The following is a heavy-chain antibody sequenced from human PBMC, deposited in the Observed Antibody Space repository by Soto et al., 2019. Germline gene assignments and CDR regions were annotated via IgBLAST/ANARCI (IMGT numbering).Heavy chain of an antibody. V-gene: IGHV1-24*01. D-gene: IGHD4-17*01. CDR1: GYTLNEVA. CDR3: TPYHGDYNFDH. Sequence: VQLVQSGAEVKQPGASVKVSCKVSGYTLNEVAMHWARQAPGKGLEWLGGFDPDEAETIYAQHFQGRVTMTEDTSTDTVYMEFSSLRSEDTASYFCTPYHGDYNFDHWGQGTLVTVSS. J-gene: IGHJ5*02. CDR2: FDPDEAET.